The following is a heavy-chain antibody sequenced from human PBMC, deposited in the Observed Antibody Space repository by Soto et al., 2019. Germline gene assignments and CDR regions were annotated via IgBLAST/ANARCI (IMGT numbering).Heavy chain of an antibody. CDR3: SRGAWNVGWHDFDI. D-gene: IGHD1-1*01. CDR1: GFTFGEYP. J-gene: IGHJ3*02. CDR2: IGSKDRGGTA. V-gene: IGHV3-49*03. Sequence: GGSLRLSCTASGFTFGEYPVSWFRQAPGRGLEWVGFIGSKDRGGTAVYAASVNGRFVISRDDSRSIAYLQMNSLKSEDTAMYFCSRGAWNVGWHDFDIWGQGTVVTVSS.